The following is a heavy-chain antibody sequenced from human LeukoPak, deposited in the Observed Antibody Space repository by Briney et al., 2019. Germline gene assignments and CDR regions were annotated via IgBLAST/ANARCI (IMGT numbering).Heavy chain of an antibody. V-gene: IGHV3-30*02. CDR1: GFAFSTYG. Sequence: PGGTLRLSCAASGFAFSTYGMSWVRQAPGKGLEWVAFIRYDGSNKYYADSVKGRFTISRDNSKNTLYLQMNSLRAEDTAVYYCAKAPPFSAALYFDYWGQGTLVTVSS. D-gene: IGHD2-15*01. J-gene: IGHJ4*02. CDR2: IRYDGSNK. CDR3: AKAPPFSAALYFDY.